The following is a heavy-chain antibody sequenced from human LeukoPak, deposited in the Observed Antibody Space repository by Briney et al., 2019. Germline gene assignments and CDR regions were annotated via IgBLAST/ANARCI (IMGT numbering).Heavy chain of an antibody. CDR1: GFTFSSYS. D-gene: IGHD1-26*01. CDR2: ISSSSSYI. Sequence: GGSLRLSCAASGFTFSSYSMNWVRQAPGKGLEWVSSISSSSSYIYYAGSVKGRFTISRDNAKSSLYLQMNSLRADDTAVYYCAREGWVGSYREVDYWGQGTLVTVSS. CDR3: AREGWVGSYREVDY. J-gene: IGHJ4*02. V-gene: IGHV3-21*01.